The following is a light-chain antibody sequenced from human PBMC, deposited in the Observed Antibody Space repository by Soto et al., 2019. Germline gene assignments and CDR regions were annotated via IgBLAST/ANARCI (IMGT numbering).Light chain of an antibody. J-gene: IGKJ4*01. CDR3: QQSNSYPVT. V-gene: IGKV1-9*01. CDR1: QDMSSY. CDR2: SAS. Sequence: DIQLTQSPAFLSTSVGDKVTITCRASQDMSSYLAWYQQKPGKAPNLLVYSASTLQSGVPSRFSGSGSGTEFTLTISSLQPEEFATYFCQQSNSYPVTCGGGTKVEIE.